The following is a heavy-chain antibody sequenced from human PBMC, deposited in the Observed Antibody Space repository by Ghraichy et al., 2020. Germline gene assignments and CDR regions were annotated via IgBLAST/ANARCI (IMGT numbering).Heavy chain of an antibody. CDR2: SSWDGIGT. V-gene: IGHV3-43*01. J-gene: IGHJ4*02. D-gene: IGHD4-17*01. CDR3: ARDSGGFKSLTVTSGWDY. CDR1: GFTYDDFS. Sequence: GGSLRLSCAAAGFTYDDFSMIWVRQAPGKGLEWVSLSSWDGIGTYYADSVKGRFTVTRDNSRGSLYLQMNSLRTEDTALYYCARDSGGFKSLTVTSGWDYWGQGILVTVSS.